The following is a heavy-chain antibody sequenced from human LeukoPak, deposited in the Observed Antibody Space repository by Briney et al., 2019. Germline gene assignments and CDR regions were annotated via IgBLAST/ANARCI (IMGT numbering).Heavy chain of an antibody. V-gene: IGHV3-30*19. CDR3: ARDYSSGYPVDY. D-gene: IGHD3-22*01. J-gene: IGHJ4*02. Sequence: GGSLRLSCAASGFTFSSYGMHWVRQAPGKGLEWVAVISYDGSNKYYADSAKGRFTISRDNSKNTLYLQMNSLRAEDTAVYYCARDYSSGYPVDYWGQGTLVTVSS. CDR2: ISYDGSNK. CDR1: GFTFSSYG.